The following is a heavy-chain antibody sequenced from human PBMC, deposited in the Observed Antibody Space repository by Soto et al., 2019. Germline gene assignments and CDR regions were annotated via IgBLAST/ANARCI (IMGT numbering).Heavy chain of an antibody. J-gene: IGHJ5*02. Sequence: PSQTLSLTCAISGDSVSSNSAAWNWIRQSPSRGLEWLGRTYYRSKWYNDYAVSVKSRITINPDTSKNQFSLQLNSVTPEDTAVYYCARDSSDYYGSGSSRGFDPWGQGTLVTVSS. V-gene: IGHV6-1*01. CDR3: ARDSSDYYGSGSSRGFDP. D-gene: IGHD3-10*01. CDR1: GDSVSSNSAA. CDR2: TYYRSKWYN.